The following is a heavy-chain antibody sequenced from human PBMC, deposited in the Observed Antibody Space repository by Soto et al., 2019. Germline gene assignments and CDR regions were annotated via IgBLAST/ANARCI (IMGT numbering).Heavy chain of an antibody. J-gene: IGHJ6*02. D-gene: IGHD6-6*01. CDR2: IDWDDDK. V-gene: IGHV2-70*01. CDR3: ARLEYSSSSAYYYGMDV. CDR1: RFSLSTSGMC. Sequence: GPTLVNPTQTFTLTCTFSRFSLSTSGMCVSWIRQRPGKALEWLALIDWDDDKYYSTSLKTRLTISKDTSKNQVVLTMTNMDPVDTATYYCARLEYSSSSAYYYGMDVWGQGTRVTVSS.